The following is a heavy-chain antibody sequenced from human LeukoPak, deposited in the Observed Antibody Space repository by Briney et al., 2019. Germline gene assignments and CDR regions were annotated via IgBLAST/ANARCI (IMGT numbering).Heavy chain of an antibody. CDR2: ISTYSGNT. Sequence: ASVKVSCKASGYTFTNYGISWVRQAPGQGLEWMGWISTYSGNTNYVQKLQGRVTMTTDTSTNTAYMELRSLRSDVTAVYYCARGRAAADDFDYWGQGTLVTVSS. CDR1: GYTFTNYG. D-gene: IGHD6-13*01. CDR3: ARGRAAADDFDY. J-gene: IGHJ4*02. V-gene: IGHV1-18*04.